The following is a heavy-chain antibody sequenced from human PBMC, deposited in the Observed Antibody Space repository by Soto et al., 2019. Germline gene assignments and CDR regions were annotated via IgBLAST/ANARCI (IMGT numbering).Heavy chain of an antibody. Sequence: GGSLRLSCAASGFTFSSYAMSWVRPAPGKGLEWVSAISGSGGSTYYADSVKGRFTISRDNSKNTLYLQMNSLRAEDTAVYYCAKTPYGDSDFDYWGQGTLVTVSS. CDR3: AKTPYGDSDFDY. D-gene: IGHD4-17*01. J-gene: IGHJ4*02. CDR1: GFTFSSYA. CDR2: ISGSGGST. V-gene: IGHV3-23*01.